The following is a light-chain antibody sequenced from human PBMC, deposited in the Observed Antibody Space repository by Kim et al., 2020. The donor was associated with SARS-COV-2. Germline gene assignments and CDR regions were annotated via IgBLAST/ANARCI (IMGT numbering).Light chain of an antibody. V-gene: IGLV6-57*01. J-gene: IGLJ3*02. CDR2: ENK. CDR3: QSYDGSNHWV. Sequence: NFMLTQPHSVSESPGKTVTISCTRSSGSIASTYVQWYQQRPGSSPTTVIYENKERPSGVPDRFSGSVDGSSNSASLIISGLKTEDEADYFCQSYDGSNHWVFGGGTQLTVL. CDR1: SGSIASTY.